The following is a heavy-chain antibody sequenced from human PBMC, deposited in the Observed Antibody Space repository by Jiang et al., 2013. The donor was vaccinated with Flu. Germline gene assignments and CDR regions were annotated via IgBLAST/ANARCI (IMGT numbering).Heavy chain of an antibody. CDR3: ARGGSHYDILTGPRPGEDAFDI. D-gene: IGHD3-9*01. Sequence: GAEVKKPGSSVKVSCKASGGTFSSYAISWVRQAPGQGLEWMGGIIPIFGTANYAQKFQGRVTITADESTSTAYMELSSLRSEDTAVYYCARGGSHYDILTGPRPGEDAFDIWGQGTMVTSLQ. CDR2: IIPIFGTA. CDR1: GGTFSSYA. J-gene: IGHJ3*02. V-gene: IGHV1-69*01.